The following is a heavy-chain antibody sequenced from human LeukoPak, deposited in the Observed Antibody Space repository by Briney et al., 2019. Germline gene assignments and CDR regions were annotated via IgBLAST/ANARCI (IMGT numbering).Heavy chain of an antibody. CDR2: IWYDGSNK. CDR1: GFTFSSYG. CDR3: ARPSGTWGAFDI. D-gene: IGHD2-15*01. Sequence: GGSLRLSCAASGFTFSSYGMHWVRQAPGKGLEWVAVIWYDGSNKYYADSVKGRFTISRDNSKNTLYLQMNSLRAEDTAVYYCARPSGTWGAFDIWGHGTVVTVSS. J-gene: IGHJ3*02. V-gene: IGHV3-33*01.